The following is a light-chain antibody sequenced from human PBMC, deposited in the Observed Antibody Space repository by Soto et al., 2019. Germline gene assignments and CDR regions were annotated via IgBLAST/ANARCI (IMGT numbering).Light chain of an antibody. J-gene: IGLJ2*01. V-gene: IGLV1-40*01. CDR2: GNS. CDR3: QSYDSSLSAVV. CDR1: SSNIGAGYD. Sequence: QLVLTQPPSVSGAPGQRVTISCTGSSSNIGAGYDVHWYQQLPGTAPKLLIYGNSNRPSGVPDRFSGSKSGTSASLAITGLQREDEADYFWQSYDSSLSAVVFGGGTKLTV.